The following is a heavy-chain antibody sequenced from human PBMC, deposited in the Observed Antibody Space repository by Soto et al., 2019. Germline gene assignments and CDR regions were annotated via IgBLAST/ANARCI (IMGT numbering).Heavy chain of an antibody. V-gene: IGHV4-61*08. Sequence: SETLSLTCTVSGGSTSSGDYYWICIRQPPGKGLECMVYIYYSGTXXNXXPXLKMXXXXXXDXSXXXFXLXFMSLAPADXALFXCERLGGSYAVPHFDYWGQGTLVTISS. CDR2: IYYSGTXX. CDR1: GGSTSSGDYY. CDR3: ERLGGSYAVPHFDY. D-gene: IGHD1-26*01. J-gene: IGHJ4*02.